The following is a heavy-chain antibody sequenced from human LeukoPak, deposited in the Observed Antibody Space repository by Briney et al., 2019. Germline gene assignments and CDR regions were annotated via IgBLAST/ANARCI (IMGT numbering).Heavy chain of an antibody. Sequence: EASVKVSCKASGYTFTSYYMHWVRQAPGQGLEWMGIINPSGGSTSYVQKFQGRVTMTRDMSTSTVYMELSSLRSEDTAVYYCARESGRLGSGSSLLSWGQGTLVTVSS. CDR2: INPSGGST. J-gene: IGHJ5*02. CDR1: GYTFTSYY. CDR3: ARESGRLGSGSSLLS. D-gene: IGHD3-10*01. V-gene: IGHV1-46*01.